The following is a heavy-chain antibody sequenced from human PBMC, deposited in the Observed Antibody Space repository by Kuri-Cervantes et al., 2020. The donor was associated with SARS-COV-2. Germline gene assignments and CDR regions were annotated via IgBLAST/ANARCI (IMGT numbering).Heavy chain of an antibody. CDR3: AREKLAGYCYYMDV. V-gene: IGHV3-30-3*01. Sequence: GESLKISCAASGFTFSSYAMHWVRQAPGKGLEWVAVISYDGSNKYYADSVKGRFTISRDNSKNTLYLQMNSLRAEDTAVYYCAREKLAGYCYYMDVRGKGTTVTVSS. D-gene: IGHD1-1*01. J-gene: IGHJ6*03. CDR1: GFTFSSYA. CDR2: ISYDGSNK.